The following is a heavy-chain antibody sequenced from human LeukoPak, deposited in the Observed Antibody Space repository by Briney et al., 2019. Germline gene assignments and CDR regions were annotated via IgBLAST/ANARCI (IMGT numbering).Heavy chain of an antibody. V-gene: IGHV4-39*01. CDR3: ASPYSSSWSEAFDI. CDR1: GGSISSSSYY. Sequence: SETLSLTCTVSGGSISSSSYYRGWIRQPPGKGLEWIGSIYYSGSTYYNPSLKSRVTISVDTSKNQFSLKLSSVTAADTAVYYCASPYSSSWSEAFDIWGQGTMVTVSS. CDR2: IYYSGST. D-gene: IGHD6-13*01. J-gene: IGHJ3*02.